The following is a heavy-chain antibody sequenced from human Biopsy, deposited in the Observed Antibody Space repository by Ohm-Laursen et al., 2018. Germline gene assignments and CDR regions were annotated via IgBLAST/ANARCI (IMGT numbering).Heavy chain of an antibody. V-gene: IGHV3-21*01. D-gene: IGHD6-6*01. J-gene: IGHJ6*02. CDR2: ISETSSHI. CDR1: GFSVSSYD. Sequence: GSLRLSCSASGFSVSSYDMNWVRQAPGKGLEWISYISETSSHINDADSVRGRFTVARDIAKNSLYLQLNILRVEDTAVYYCARDSSRRAREGGMDVWGQGTTVTVSS. CDR3: ARDSSRRAREGGMDV.